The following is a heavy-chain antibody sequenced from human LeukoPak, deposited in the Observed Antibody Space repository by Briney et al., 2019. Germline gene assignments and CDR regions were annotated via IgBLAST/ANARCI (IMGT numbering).Heavy chain of an antibody. Sequence: PGGSLRLSCAASGFTFSRYWMHWVRQAPGKGLVWVSCIKSDGRSTSTADSAKGRFTISRDNAKNTVYLQMNSLRAEDTAVYYCVRDNRSYNFDYWGQGTLVTVSS. CDR3: VRDNRSYNFDY. CDR2: IKSDGRST. CDR1: GFTFSRYW. V-gene: IGHV3-74*01. J-gene: IGHJ4*02. D-gene: IGHD1-26*01.